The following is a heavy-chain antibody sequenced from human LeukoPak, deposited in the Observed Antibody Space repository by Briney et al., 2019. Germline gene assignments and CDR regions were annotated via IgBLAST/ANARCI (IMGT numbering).Heavy chain of an antibody. V-gene: IGHV3-30*02. D-gene: IGHD2-2*01. CDR2: IRSDGSIK. CDR1: GFTFSTYG. CDR3: AKDVPAAYFDY. Sequence: GGSLRLSCAASGFTFSTYGMHWVREVPGKGLEWVAFIRSDGSIKYYSDSVKGRFTISRDDSKNTLYLQMNSLRAEDTAVYYCAKDVPAAYFDYWGQGTLVTVSS. J-gene: IGHJ4*02.